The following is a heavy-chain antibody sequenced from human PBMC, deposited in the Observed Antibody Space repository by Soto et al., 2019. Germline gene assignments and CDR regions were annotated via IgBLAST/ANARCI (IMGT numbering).Heavy chain of an antibody. Sequence: QVQLVQSGAEVKKPGASVKVSCKASGYTFTSYYMHWVRQAPGQGLEWMGIINPSGGSTSYAQKFQCRVTMTRDTATSTVYMELSSLRSEDTAVYYCASGEQLVPPLFDYWGQGTLVTVSS. J-gene: IGHJ4*02. V-gene: IGHV1-46*01. CDR1: GYTFTSYY. D-gene: IGHD6-13*01. CDR2: INPSGGST. CDR3: ASGEQLVPPLFDY.